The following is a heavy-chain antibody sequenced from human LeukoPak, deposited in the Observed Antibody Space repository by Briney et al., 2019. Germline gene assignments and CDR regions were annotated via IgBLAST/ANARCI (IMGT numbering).Heavy chain of an antibody. CDR2: IYYSGST. Sequence: SETLSLTCTVSGGSISSSSYYWGWIRQPPGKGLEWIGSIYYSGSTYYNPSLKSRVTISVDTSKNQFSLKLSSVTAADTAVYYCARGGCSSTSCYLPFDPWGQGTLVTVSS. J-gene: IGHJ5*02. CDR3: ARGGCSSTSCYLPFDP. D-gene: IGHD2-2*01. V-gene: IGHV4-39*07. CDR1: GGSISSSSYY.